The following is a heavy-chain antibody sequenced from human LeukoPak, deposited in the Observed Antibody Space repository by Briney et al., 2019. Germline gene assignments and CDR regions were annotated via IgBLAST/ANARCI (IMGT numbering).Heavy chain of an antibody. Sequence: PGGSLRLSCAASGFTFDDYAMHWVRQAPGKGLEWVSGISWNSGSIGYADSVKGRFTISRDNAKNSLYLQMNSLRAEDVALYYCTRSTGWYNYFDYWGQGALVTVSS. D-gene: IGHD6-19*01. CDR2: ISWNSGSI. V-gene: IGHV3-9*03. J-gene: IGHJ4*02. CDR3: TRSTGWYNYFDY. CDR1: GFTFDDYA.